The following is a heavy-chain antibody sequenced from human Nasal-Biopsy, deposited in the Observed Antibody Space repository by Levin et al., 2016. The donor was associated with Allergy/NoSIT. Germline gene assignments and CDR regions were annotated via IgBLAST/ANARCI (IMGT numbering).Heavy chain of an antibody. CDR3: ARRGGYKYAYSW. Sequence: SETLSLTCAVYGGSFNDYYWTWIRQPPGKGLEWIGEISHSGSTNYNPSLKSRVSMSLDTSKNQFSLKLSSVTAADTGIYYCARRGGYKYAYSWWGQGTLVTVSS. CDR1: GGSFNDYY. J-gene: IGHJ4*02. V-gene: IGHV4-34*01. CDR2: ISHSGST. D-gene: IGHD5-18*01.